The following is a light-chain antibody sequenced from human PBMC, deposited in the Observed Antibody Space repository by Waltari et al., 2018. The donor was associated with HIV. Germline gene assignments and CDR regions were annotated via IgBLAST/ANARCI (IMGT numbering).Light chain of an antibody. CDR3: QVWDGGSVHVI. CDR2: DDT. V-gene: IGLV3-21*02. Sequence: SYVLTQPPSVSVAPGQPATITCGANNIRANNVHWYQQTPGQAPVLVVYDDTYRPSGIPERFSGSNSGNTATLTISRVEDGDEADYYCQVWDGGSVHVIFGGGTKLTVL. CDR1: NIRANN. J-gene: IGLJ2*01.